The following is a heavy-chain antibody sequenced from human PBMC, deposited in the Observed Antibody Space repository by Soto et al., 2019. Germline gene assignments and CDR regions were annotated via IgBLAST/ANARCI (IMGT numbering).Heavy chain of an antibody. V-gene: IGHV1-18*04. Sequence: QVQLVQSGAEVKKPGASVKVSCKTSGYTFNMYGITWVRQAPVHGLEWMGWISASNGNTNDPQKFQGRVTMTTDTSTRTAYMELRSLRSDDTAVYYCARQDVVVPRAIPDFDPWGQGTLVTVSS. D-gene: IGHD2-2*02. CDR1: GYTFNMYG. CDR3: ARQDVVVPRAIPDFDP. CDR2: ISASNGNT. J-gene: IGHJ5*02.